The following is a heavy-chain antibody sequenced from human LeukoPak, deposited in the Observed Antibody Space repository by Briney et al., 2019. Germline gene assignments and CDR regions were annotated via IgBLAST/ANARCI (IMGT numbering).Heavy chain of an antibody. CDR3: ARVGDFLTGYYNH. Sequence: ASVKVSCKASGYTFSSYGISWVRQAPGQGLEWMGWINSYNGNTNYGQKFQGRVTMTTDTSTSTVYMELRSLRSDDTAVYYCARVGDFLTGYYNHWGQGNLVTVSS. CDR2: INSYNGNT. CDR1: GYTFSSYG. J-gene: IGHJ5*02. V-gene: IGHV1-18*01. D-gene: IGHD3-9*01.